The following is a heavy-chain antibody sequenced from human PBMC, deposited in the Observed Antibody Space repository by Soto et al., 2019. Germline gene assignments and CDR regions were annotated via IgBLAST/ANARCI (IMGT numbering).Heavy chain of an antibody. CDR2: ISSSSSYI. J-gene: IGHJ6*03. Sequence: EVQLVESGGGLVKPGGSLRLSCAASGFTFSSYSMNWVRQAPGKGLEWVSSISSSSSYIYYADSVKGRFTISRDNAKNSLYLQMNSLRAEDTAEYYCTRDPGRGYENYYYYYYMDVWGKGTTVTVSS. CDR1: GFTFSSYS. V-gene: IGHV3-21*04. D-gene: IGHD5-12*01. CDR3: TRDPGRGYENYYYYYYMDV.